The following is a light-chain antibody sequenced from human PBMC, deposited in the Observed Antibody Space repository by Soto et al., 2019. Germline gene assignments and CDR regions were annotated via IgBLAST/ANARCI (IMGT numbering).Light chain of an antibody. J-gene: IGKJ1*01. CDR1: QSIDNY. V-gene: IGKV1-17*01. Sequence: DIQMTQSPSSLSASVGDRVTITCRASQSIDNYLSWYQQIPGKAPKLLIYAASNLQSGVPSRFSGSGSGTEFTLTISSLQPDDFATYYCQQYDTYWTFGQGTKVDIK. CDR3: QQYDTYWT. CDR2: AAS.